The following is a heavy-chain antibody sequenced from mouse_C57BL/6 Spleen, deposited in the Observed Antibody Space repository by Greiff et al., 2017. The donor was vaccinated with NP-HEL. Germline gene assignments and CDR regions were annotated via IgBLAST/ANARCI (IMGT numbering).Heavy chain of an antibody. J-gene: IGHJ3*01. D-gene: IGHD4-1*01. CDR2: IYPGDGDT. CDR3: ARQANWAAWFAY. Sequence: QVQLQQSGPELVKPGASVKISCKASGYAFISSWMNWVKQRPGKGLEWIGRIYPGDGDTNYNGKFKGKATLTADKSSSTAYMQLSSLTSEDSAVYFCARQANWAAWFAYWGQGTLVTVSA. CDR1: GYAFISSW. V-gene: IGHV1-82*01.